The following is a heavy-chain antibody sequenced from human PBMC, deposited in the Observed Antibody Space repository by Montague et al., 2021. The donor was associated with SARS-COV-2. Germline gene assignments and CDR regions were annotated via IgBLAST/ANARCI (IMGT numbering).Heavy chain of an antibody. V-gene: IGHV4-39*01. CDR3: ATQEDPSGWIPGPFDF. CDR1: SDSITSDSYY. CDR2: IYSSGST. D-gene: IGHD6-19*01. J-gene: IGHJ4*02. Sequence: SETLSLTCTVSSDSITSDSYYWAWIRQPPGKGLERIGNIYSSGSTYYHPSLKSRLIMSVDTSKNQLSLTLTSVTAADTAVYYCATQEDPSGWIPGPFDFWGQGTLLSVSS.